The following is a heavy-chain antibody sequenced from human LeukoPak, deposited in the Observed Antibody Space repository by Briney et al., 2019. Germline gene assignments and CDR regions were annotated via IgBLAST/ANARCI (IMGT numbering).Heavy chain of an antibody. Sequence: GGSLRLSCAAPGFTFSSYAMHWVRQAPGKGLEWVAVISYDGSNKYYADSVKGRFTISRDNSKNTLYLQMNSLRAEDTAVYYCARDLDAFDIWGQGTMVTVSS. CDR3: ARDLDAFDI. V-gene: IGHV3-30-3*01. J-gene: IGHJ3*02. CDR2: ISYDGSNK. CDR1: GFTFSSYA.